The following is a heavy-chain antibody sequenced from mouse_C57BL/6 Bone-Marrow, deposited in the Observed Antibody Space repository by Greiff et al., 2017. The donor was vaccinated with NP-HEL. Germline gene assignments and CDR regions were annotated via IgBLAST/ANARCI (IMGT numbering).Heavy chain of an antibody. CDR3: ARVSGCDGWGCDY. J-gene: IGHJ4*01. CDR2: INPSSGYT. D-gene: IGHD2-2*01. CDR1: GYTFTSYT. Sequence: QVQLQQSGAELARPGASVKMSCKASGYTFTSYTMHWVKQRPGQGLEWIGYINPSSGYTKYNQKFKDKATLTADKSSSTAYMQLSSLTSEDSAVYYCARVSGCDGWGCDYWGKGTSVTVSS. V-gene: IGHV1-4*01.